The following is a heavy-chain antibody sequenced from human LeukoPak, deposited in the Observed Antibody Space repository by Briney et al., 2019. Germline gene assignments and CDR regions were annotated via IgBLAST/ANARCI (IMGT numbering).Heavy chain of an antibody. CDR3: ARTIAAAVSFDY. D-gene: IGHD6-13*01. V-gene: IGHV4-59*01. Sequence: PSETLSLTCTVSGGSIGSYYWSWIRQPPGKGLEWIGYIYYSGSTNYNPSLKSRVTISVDTSKNQFSLKLSSVTAADTAVYYCARTIAAAVSFDYWGQGTLVTVSS. CDR1: GGSIGSYY. CDR2: IYYSGST. J-gene: IGHJ4*02.